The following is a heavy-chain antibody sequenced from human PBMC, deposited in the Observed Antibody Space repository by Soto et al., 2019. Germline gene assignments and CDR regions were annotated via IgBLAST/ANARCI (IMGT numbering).Heavy chain of an antibody. CDR2: IYYSGST. Sequence: SETLSLTCTVSGGSISSYYWSWIRQPPGKGLEWIGYIYYSGSTNYNPSLKSRVTISVDTSKNQFSLKLSSVTTADTAVYYCARHRKNKYYGGATVPMDVWGKGTTVTVSS. J-gene: IGHJ6*03. CDR3: ARHRKNKYYGGATVPMDV. V-gene: IGHV4-59*08. CDR1: GGSISSYY. D-gene: IGHD3-3*01.